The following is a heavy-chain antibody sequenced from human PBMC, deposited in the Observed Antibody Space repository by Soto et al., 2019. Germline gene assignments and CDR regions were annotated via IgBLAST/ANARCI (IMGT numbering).Heavy chain of an antibody. V-gene: IGHV2-26*01. CDR3: ALIKDCSRTDCYLASFDP. CDR1: GLSLSTGNLG. CDR2: IFSNDDK. J-gene: IGHJ5*02. Sequence: QVTLKESGPVLVKPTETLTLTCTVSGLSLSTGNLGVSWIRQPTGKAMEWLAHIFSNDDKSYTPSLRSRVTISKDSSRSQVVLTMTNMDPLDSGTYYCALIKDCSRTDCYLASFDPWGQGTLVTVSS. D-gene: IGHD2-2*01.